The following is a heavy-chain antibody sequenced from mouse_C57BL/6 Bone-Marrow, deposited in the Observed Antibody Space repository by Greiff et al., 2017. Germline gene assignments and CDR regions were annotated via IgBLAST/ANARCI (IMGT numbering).Heavy chain of an antibody. CDR3: ASWGLLWLRRGGYYYAMDY. Sequence: QVQLQQSGAELVRPGASVKLSCKASGYTFTDYYINWVKQRPGQGLEWIARIYPGSGHTYYNEKFKGKATLTAEKSSSTAYMQLSSLTSEDSAVYFCASWGLLWLRRGGYYYAMDYWGQGTSVTVSS. CDR2: IYPGSGHT. V-gene: IGHV1-76*01. CDR1: GYTFTDYY. D-gene: IGHD2-2*01. J-gene: IGHJ4*01.